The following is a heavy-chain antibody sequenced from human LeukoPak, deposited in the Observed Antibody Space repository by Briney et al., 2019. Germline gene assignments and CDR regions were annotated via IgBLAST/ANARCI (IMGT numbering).Heavy chain of an antibody. D-gene: IGHD2-8*01. V-gene: IGHV4-34*01. J-gene: IGHJ5*02. CDR1: GGSFSDYN. CDR3: ARLRYCTNGVCP. CDR2: IGHNGST. Sequence: SETLSLTCAVYGGSFSDYNWTWIRQPPGKGLEWIGEIGHNGSTNYNPSLKSRVTISVDTSKNQFSLKLSSVTAADTAVYYCARLRYCTNGVCPWGQGTLVTVSS.